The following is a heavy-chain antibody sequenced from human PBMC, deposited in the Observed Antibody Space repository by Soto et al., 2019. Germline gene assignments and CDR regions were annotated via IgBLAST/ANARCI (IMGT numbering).Heavy chain of an antibody. V-gene: IGHV3-30-3*01. D-gene: IGHD5-12*01. J-gene: IGHJ4*02. CDR1: GFTFTDYA. CDR3: AREPPPTITRLLDY. Sequence: QVQLVESGGGVVQPGRSLRLSCAASGFTFTDYAMHWVRQAPGKGLEWVAFISYDGSNKYFADSVKGRFTISRDNSKNTLYLHMNSLRAEDTAVYYCAREPPPTITRLLDYWGQGTLVTVSS. CDR2: ISYDGSNK.